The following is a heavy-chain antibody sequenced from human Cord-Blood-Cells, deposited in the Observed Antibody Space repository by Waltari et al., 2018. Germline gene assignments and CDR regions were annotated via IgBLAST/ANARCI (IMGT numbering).Heavy chain of an antibody. CDR2: IYPGGPDT. J-gene: IGHJ4*02. V-gene: IGHV5-51*01. CDR3: ARWSGFGARNGDYNY. D-gene: IGHD4-17*01. Sequence: EVQLVQSGAEVKKPGESLKISCKGSGYSFTSYWIGWVRQMRGKGLEWMGIIYPGGPDTQYSPSFQGQVTISADKSISTAYLQWSSLKASDTAMYYCARWSGFGARNGDYNYWGQGTLVTVSS. CDR1: GYSFTSYW.